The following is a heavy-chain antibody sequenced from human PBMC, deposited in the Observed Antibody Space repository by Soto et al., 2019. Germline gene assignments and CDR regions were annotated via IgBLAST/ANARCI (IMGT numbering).Heavy chain of an antibody. D-gene: IGHD6-19*01. CDR3: AKIRIGYSSGCCDY. Sequence: PGGSLRLSCAASGFTFSSYAMSWVRQAPGKGLEWVSAISGSGGSTYYADSVKGRFTISRDNSKNTLYLQMNSLRAEDTAVYYCAKIRIGYSSGCCDYWGQGTLVTVSS. CDR1: GFTFSSYA. J-gene: IGHJ4*02. CDR2: ISGSGGST. V-gene: IGHV3-23*01.